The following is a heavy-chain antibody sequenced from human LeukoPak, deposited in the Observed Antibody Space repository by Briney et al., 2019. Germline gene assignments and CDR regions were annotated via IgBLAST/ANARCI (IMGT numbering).Heavy chain of an antibody. J-gene: IGHJ5*02. CDR2: IKPSGGST. CDR1: GYIFTSYY. V-gene: IGHV1-46*01. CDR3: ARLVRGSGWYSNWFDP. Sequence: ASVKVSCKASGYIFTSYYMHWVRQAPGQGLEWMGIIKPSGGSTSYAQKFQGRVTMTRDTSTSTVHMELSSLRSEDTAVYYCARLVRGSGWYSNWFDPWGQGTLVTVSS. D-gene: IGHD6-19*01.